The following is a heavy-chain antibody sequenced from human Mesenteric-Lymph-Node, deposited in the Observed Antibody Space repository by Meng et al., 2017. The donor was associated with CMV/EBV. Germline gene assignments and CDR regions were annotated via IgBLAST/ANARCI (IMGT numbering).Heavy chain of an antibody. D-gene: IGHD2-2*01. CDR1: GDIFNSKYG. J-gene: IGHJ4*02. CDR2: ISVYNGNT. CDR3: ARTLGGGSTSCFDY. V-gene: IGHV1-18*01. Sequence: ASVKVSCKASGDIFNSKYGINWVRQAPGQGLEWMGWISVYNGNTNYAQKLQGRVTMTTDTSTSTAYMELRSLRSDDTAVYYCARTLGGGSTSCFDYWGQGTLVTVSS.